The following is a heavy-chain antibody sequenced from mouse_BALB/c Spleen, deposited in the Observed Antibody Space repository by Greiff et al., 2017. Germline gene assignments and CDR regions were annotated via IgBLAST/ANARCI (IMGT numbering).Heavy chain of an antibody. V-gene: IGHV1-63*02. J-gene: IGHJ4*01. CDR3: ARAVGDYLYYYAMDY. CDR2: IYPGGGYT. D-gene: IGHD2-4*01. CDR1: GYTFTNYW. Sequence: VKLQESGAELVRPGTSVKISCKASGYTFTNYWLGWVKQRPGHGLEWIGDIYPGGGYTNYNEKFKGKATLTADTSSSTAYMQLSSLTSEDSAVYFCARAVGDYLYYYAMDYWGQGTSVTVSS.